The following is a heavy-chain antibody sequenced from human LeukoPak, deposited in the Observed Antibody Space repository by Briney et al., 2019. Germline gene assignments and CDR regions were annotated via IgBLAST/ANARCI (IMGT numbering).Heavy chain of an antibody. CDR3: ARTLTIFGVVKAY. V-gene: IGHV3-7*01. D-gene: IGHD3-3*01. J-gene: IGHJ4*02. Sequence: QSGGSLRLSCAASGFTFSSYWMSWVRQAPGKGLEWVANIKQDGSEKYYVDSVKGRFTISRDNAKNSLYLQVNSLRAEDTAVYYCARTLTIFGVVKAYWGQGTLVTVSS. CDR2: IKQDGSEK. CDR1: GFTFSSYW.